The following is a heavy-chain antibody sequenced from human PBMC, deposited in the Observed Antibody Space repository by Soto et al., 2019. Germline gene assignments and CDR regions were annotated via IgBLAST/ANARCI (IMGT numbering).Heavy chain of an antibody. V-gene: IGHV3-21*01. CDR1: GFTFSSDN. J-gene: IGHJ4*02. CDR3: ARENAYGDPNSFDY. CDR2: ISSSSNYI. Sequence: PWGSLRLSCTASGFTFSSDNMNWVRQAPGKGLEWVSSISSSSNYIYYADSMKGRFTISRDNAKNSLYLQMNSLRAEDTAVYYCARENAYGDPNSFDYWGQGTLVTVSS. D-gene: IGHD4-17*01.